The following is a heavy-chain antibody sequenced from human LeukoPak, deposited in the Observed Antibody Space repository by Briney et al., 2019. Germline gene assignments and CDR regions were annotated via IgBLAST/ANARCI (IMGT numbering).Heavy chain of an antibody. CDR2: ISGSGGST. CDR1: GFTFSSYA. Sequence: GGSLRLSCAASGFTFSSYAMSWVRQAPGKGLEWVSAISGSGGSTHYADSVKGRFTISRDNSKNTLYLQMNSLRAEDTAVYYCAKEGISGSYSDYFDYWGQGTLVTVSS. V-gene: IGHV3-23*01. J-gene: IGHJ4*02. D-gene: IGHD3-10*01. CDR3: AKEGISGSYSDYFDY.